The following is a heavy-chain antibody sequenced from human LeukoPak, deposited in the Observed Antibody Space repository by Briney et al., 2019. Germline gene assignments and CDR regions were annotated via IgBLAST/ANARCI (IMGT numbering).Heavy chain of an antibody. V-gene: IGHV1-69*13. J-gene: IGHJ2*01. CDR3: ARDRANWGSHLWYFDL. D-gene: IGHD7-27*01. Sequence: SVKVSCKASGGTFSSYAISWVRQAPGQGLEWMGGIIPIFGTANYAQKFQGRVTITADESASTAYMELSSLRSEDTAVYYCARDRANWGSHLWYFDLWGRGTLVTVSS. CDR2: IIPIFGTA. CDR1: GGTFSSYA.